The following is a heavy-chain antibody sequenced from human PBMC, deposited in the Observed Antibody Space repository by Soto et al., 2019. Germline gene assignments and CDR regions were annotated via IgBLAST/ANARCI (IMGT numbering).Heavy chain of an antibody. J-gene: IGHJ4*02. CDR2: IYYSGST. CDR3: ARARVSAAYDY. CDR1: CGSISSYY. Sequence: LSLPCTGSCGSISSYYWSWIRQPPGKGLEWIGYIYYSGSTNYNPSLKSRVTMSVDTSKNQFSLKLSSVTAADTAVYYCARARVSAAYDYWGQGTLVPVSS. V-gene: IGHV4-59*01. D-gene: IGHD6-13*01.